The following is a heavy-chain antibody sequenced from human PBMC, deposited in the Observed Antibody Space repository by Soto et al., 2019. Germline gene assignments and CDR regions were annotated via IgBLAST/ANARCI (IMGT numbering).Heavy chain of an antibody. J-gene: IGHJ1*01. CDR2: IIPVFGTA. CDR3: ARGWNDFPH. CDR1: GGTFSSYA. D-gene: IGHD1-1*01. Sequence: QVQLVQSGAEVKKPGSSVKVSCKASGGTFSSYAISWVRQAPGQGLECMGGIIPVFGTANYAQKVQGRVTINADESTSTVYMALSSLRSEDTAVYYCARGWNDFPHWGQGTLVTVSS. V-gene: IGHV1-69*01.